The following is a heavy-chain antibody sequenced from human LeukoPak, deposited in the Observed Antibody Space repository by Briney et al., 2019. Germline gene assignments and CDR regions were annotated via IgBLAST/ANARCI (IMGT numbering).Heavy chain of an antibody. CDR1: GFTFSSYW. Sequence: GGSLRLSCAASGFTFSSYWMSWVRQAPGKGLEWVSSISSGSGYIYYADSVKGRFTISRDNTKNSLYLQMNSLRAEDTAVYFCTRDVSRISDYWGQGTLVTVSS. J-gene: IGHJ4*02. CDR2: ISSGSGYI. V-gene: IGHV3-21*01. CDR3: TRDVSRISDY. D-gene: IGHD2-15*01.